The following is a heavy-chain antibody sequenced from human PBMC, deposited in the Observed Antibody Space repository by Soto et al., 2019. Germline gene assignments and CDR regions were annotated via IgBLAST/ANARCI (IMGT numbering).Heavy chain of an antibody. CDR3: TTWRREKSCTSVSCYGDGAY. V-gene: IGHV3-15*02. J-gene: IGHJ4*02. CDR2: IKSWTDGGRV. CDR1: GLIFNGAW. D-gene: IGHD2-2*01. Sequence: EVPLVESGGALLKLGESFTLPCQPSGLIFNGAWLPGARKAQGKGRRGVGRIKSWTDGGRVDTAAPVKGRFTISRDDSKNTFYLQMNSLKSEDTAVYYCTTWRREKSCTSVSCYGDGAYWGQGTLVTVSS.